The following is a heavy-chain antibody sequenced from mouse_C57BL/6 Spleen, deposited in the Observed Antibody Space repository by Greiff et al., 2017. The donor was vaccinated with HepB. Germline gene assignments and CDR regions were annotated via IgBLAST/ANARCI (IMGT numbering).Heavy chain of an antibody. CDR2: IHPSDSDT. CDR3: ALYDGYYKGFAY. Sequence: QVQLKQPGAELVKPGASVKVSCKASGYTFTSYWMHWVKQRPGQGLEWIGRIHPSDSDTNYNQKFKGKATLTVDKSSSTAYMQLSSLTSEDSAVYYCALYDGYYKGFAYWGQGTLVTVSA. CDR1: GYTFTSYW. J-gene: IGHJ3*01. D-gene: IGHD2-3*01. V-gene: IGHV1-74*01.